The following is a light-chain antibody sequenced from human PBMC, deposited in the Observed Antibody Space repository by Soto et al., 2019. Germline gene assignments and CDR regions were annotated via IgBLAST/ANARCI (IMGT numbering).Light chain of an antibody. CDR2: AAP. CDR3: HPVHNYPFT. J-gene: IGKJ4*01. Sequence: DIQLTQSPSLLSASVGVRITITCRASQGISTSLAWYQQKPGKAPTLLIYAAPTVQSGVPSRFSGSGSGTDFTLTISSLQPEDFATVYCHPVHNYPFTFGGGTKVAIK. V-gene: IGKV1-9*01. CDR1: QGISTS.